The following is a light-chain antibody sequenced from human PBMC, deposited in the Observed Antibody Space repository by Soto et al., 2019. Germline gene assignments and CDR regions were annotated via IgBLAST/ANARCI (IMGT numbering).Light chain of an antibody. J-gene: IGKJ3*01. CDR1: QGISNY. CDR3: KKYNSAPFP. CDR2: AAS. V-gene: IGKV1-27*01. Sequence: DIQMTQSPSSLSASVGDRVAITCRASQGISNYLAWYQQKPGKVPKLLIYAASTLQSGVPSRFSGSGSGTAFTPTISSLQPEDVATYYWKKYNSAPFPFRPGTKVDIK.